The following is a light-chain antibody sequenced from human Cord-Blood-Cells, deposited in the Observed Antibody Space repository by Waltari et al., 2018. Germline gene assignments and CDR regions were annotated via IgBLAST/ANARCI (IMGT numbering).Light chain of an antibody. V-gene: IGLV2-14*01. CDR2: EVS. CDR3: SSYTSSSTLVV. Sequence: QSALTQPASVSGSPGQSITISCTGTSSDVGGYNYVSWYQQHPGKDPKLMIYEVSNRPSGVSNGFSGSKSGNTASLTISGLQAEDEADYYCSSYTSSSTLVVFGGGTKLTVL. CDR1: SSDVGGYNY. J-gene: IGLJ2*01.